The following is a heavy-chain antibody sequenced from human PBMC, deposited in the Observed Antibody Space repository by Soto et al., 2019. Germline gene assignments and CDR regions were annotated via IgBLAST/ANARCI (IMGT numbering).Heavy chain of an antibody. CDR3: ARDQRLEGVRGRGGPNWFDP. Sequence: QVQLVQSGAEVKKPGASVKVSCKASGYTFTSYGISWVRQAPGQGLEWMGWISAYNGNTNYAQKLQGRGTMTTDTSTSTAYMELRSRRSDDTAVYYCARDQRLEGVRGRGGPNWFDPWGQGTLVTVSS. J-gene: IGHJ5*02. V-gene: IGHV1-18*01. CDR2: ISAYNGNT. CDR1: GYTFTSYG. D-gene: IGHD3-10*01.